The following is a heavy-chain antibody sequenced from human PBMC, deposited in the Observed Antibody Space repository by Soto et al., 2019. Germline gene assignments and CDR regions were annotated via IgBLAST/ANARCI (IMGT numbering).Heavy chain of an antibody. J-gene: IGHJ5*02. Sequence: ASVKVSCKASGDTFTSYAMHWVRQAPGQRLEWMGWINAGNGNTKYSQKFQGRVTITRDTSASTAYMELSSLRSEDTAVYYCARWWSGSRQGFDPWGQGTLVTVSS. CDR1: GDTFTSYA. CDR3: ARWWSGSRQGFDP. CDR2: INAGNGNT. V-gene: IGHV1-3*01. D-gene: IGHD3-3*01.